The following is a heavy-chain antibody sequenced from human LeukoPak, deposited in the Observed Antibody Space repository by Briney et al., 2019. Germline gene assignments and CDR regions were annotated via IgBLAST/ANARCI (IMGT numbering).Heavy chain of an antibody. CDR1: GFTFSSYA. CDR2: ISGSGGST. V-gene: IGHV3-23*01. D-gene: IGHD6-6*01. J-gene: IGHJ5*02. Sequence: PGGSLRLSCAASGFTFSSYAMSWVRQAPGKGLEWVSAISGSGGSTYYADSVKGRFTISRDNSKNTLYLQMNSLRAEDTAVYYCAKDEYSSTAGYWFDPWGQGTLVTVSS. CDR3: AKDEYSSTAGYWFDP.